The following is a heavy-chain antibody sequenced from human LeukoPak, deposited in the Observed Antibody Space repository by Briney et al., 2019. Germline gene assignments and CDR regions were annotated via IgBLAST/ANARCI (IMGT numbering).Heavy chain of an antibody. Sequence: SETLSLTCAVYGGSFSGYYWSWIRQPPGKGLEWIGEINHSGSTNYNPSLKSRVTISVDTSKHQFSLKLSSVTAADTAVYYCARVRYCSSTSCYSKSAFDIWGQGTMVTVSS. V-gene: IGHV4-34*01. CDR1: GGSFSGYY. CDR3: ARVRYCSSTSCYSKSAFDI. D-gene: IGHD2-2*01. J-gene: IGHJ3*02. CDR2: INHSGST.